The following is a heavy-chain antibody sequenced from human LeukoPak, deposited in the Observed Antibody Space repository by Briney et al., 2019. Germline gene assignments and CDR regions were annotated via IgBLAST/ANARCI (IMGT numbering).Heavy chain of an antibody. V-gene: IGHV1-2*02. D-gene: IGHD2-2*01. CDR2: INPNSGGT. J-gene: IGHJ4*02. Sequence: ASVKVSCKASGYTFTGCYMQWVRQAPGQGLEWMGWINPNSGGTNYAQKFQGRVTMTRDTSISTAYMELSRLRSDDTAVYYCARDLPEEYQLQHTQFDYWGQGTLVTVSS. CDR1: GYTFTGCY. CDR3: ARDLPEEYQLQHTQFDY.